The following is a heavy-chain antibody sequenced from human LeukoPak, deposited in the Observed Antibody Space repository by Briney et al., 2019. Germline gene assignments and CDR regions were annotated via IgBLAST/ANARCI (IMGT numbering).Heavy chain of an antibody. CDR1: GFTFSGYA. V-gene: IGHV3-7*04. CDR2: IKQDGSEK. CDR3: ARDAGTFDWSGGYFDC. Sequence: PGRSLRLSCAASGFTFSGYAMHWVRQAPGKGLEWVANIKQDGSEKYYVDSVKGRFTISRDNAKNSLYLQMNSLRAEDTAVYYCARDAGTFDWSGGYFDCWGQGTLVTVSS. J-gene: IGHJ4*02. D-gene: IGHD3-9*01.